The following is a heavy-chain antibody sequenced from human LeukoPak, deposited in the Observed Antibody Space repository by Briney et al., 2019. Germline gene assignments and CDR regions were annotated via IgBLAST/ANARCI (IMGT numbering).Heavy chain of an antibody. J-gene: IGHJ4*02. V-gene: IGHV4-31*03. CDR1: GGSISSGGYY. CDR3: ARDLLTTLDY. Sequence: SETLSLTCTVSGGSISSGGYYWSWIRQHPGKGLEWIGYIYYSGSTHYNPSLKSRVTISVDTSKNQFSLKLSSVTAADTAVYCCARDLLTTLDYWGQGTLVTVSS. CDR2: IYYSGST. D-gene: IGHD2-15*01.